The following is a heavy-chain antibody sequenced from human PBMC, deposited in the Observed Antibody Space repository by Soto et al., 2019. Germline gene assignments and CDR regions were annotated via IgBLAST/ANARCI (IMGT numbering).Heavy chain of an antibody. Sequence: QVQLVQSGTEVKKPGASVKVSCKSSGHTFITYGITWVRQAPGQGLEWMGGINTFNGNTNYAQKLQGRVTMTTDTFTSTAYLELRSLRSDDTAVYYCAREDTAVALDYWGQGTLVTVSS. CDR2: INTFNGNT. J-gene: IGHJ4*02. D-gene: IGHD5-18*01. V-gene: IGHV1-18*04. CDR1: GHTFITYG. CDR3: AREDTAVALDY.